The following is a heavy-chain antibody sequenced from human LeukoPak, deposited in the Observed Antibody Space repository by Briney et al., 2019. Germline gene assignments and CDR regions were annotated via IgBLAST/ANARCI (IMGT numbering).Heavy chain of an antibody. CDR2: INWNGGST. CDR3: ARVGRSGYYTYYYYYYYMDV. CDR1: GFTFDDYG. V-gene: IGHV3-20*04. Sequence: PGGSLRLSCAASGFTFDDYGMSWVRQAPGKGPEWVSGINWNGGSTGYADSVKGRFTISRDNAKNSLYLQMNSLRAEDTALYYCARVGRSGYYTYYYYYYYMDVWGKGTTVTVSS. J-gene: IGHJ6*03. D-gene: IGHD3-3*01.